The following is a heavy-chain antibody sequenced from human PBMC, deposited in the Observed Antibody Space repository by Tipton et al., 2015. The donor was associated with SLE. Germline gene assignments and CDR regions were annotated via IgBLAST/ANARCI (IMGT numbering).Heavy chain of an antibody. CDR3: ARDRVHYGETRAFDI. CDR2: IRYDGSNK. V-gene: IGHV3-30*02. Sequence: SLRLSCAASGFTFSSYGMHWVRQAPGKGLEWVAFIRYDGSNKYYADSVKGRFTISRDNSKNTLYLQMNSLRAEDTAVYYCARDRVHYGETRAFDIWGQGTMVTVSS. CDR1: GFTFSSYG. J-gene: IGHJ3*02. D-gene: IGHD4-17*01.